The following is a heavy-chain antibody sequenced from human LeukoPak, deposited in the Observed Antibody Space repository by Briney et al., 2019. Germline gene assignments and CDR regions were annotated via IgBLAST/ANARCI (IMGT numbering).Heavy chain of an antibody. V-gene: IGHV3-9*01. Sequence: GGSLRLSCAASGFTFDDYAMHWVRQAPGRGLEWVSGISWNSGSIGYADSVKGRFTISRDNAKNSLYLQMNSLRAEDTALYYCAKDTTIAVAGIINYWGQGTLGTVSS. CDR2: ISWNSGSI. CDR1: GFTFDDYA. CDR3: AKDTTIAVAGIINY. J-gene: IGHJ4*02. D-gene: IGHD6-19*01.